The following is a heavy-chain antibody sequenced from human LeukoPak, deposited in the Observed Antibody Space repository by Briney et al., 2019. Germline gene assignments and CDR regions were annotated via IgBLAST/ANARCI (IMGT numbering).Heavy chain of an antibody. V-gene: IGHV3-30*02. CDR1: GFTFSSYG. CDR3: AKDSTAAAGPDY. CDR2: IRYDGSNK. J-gene: IGHJ4*02. Sequence: PGGSLRLSCAASGFTFSSYGMHWVRQAPGKGLEGVAFIRYDGSNKYYADSVKGRFTISRDNSKNTLYLQMNSLRAEDTAVYYCAKDSTAAAGPDYWGQGTLVTVSS. D-gene: IGHD6-13*01.